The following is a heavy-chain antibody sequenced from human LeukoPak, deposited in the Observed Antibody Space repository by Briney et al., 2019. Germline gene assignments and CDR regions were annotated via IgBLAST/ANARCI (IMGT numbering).Heavy chain of an antibody. CDR2: ISDDGSSK. V-gene: IGHV3-30*04. Sequence: GRSLRLSCVTSGFTFSNHAMHWVRQAPGKGLEWVAVISDDGSSKYYADSVKGRFTISRDNSKNTLYLQMNSLRAEDTAVYYCAKVPYGIDYWGQGTLVTVSS. CDR3: AKVPYGIDY. D-gene: IGHD3-10*01. CDR1: GFTFSNHA. J-gene: IGHJ4*02.